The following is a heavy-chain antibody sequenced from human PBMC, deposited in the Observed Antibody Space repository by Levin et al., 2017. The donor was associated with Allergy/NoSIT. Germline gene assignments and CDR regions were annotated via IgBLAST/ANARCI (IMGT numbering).Heavy chain of an antibody. J-gene: IGHJ5*02. CDR1: GGSFSGYY. D-gene: IGHD2-2*01. CDR3: ARVSEYCSSTSCQGWFDP. V-gene: IGHV4-34*01. CDR2: INHSGST. Sequence: PSETLSLTCAVYGGSFSGYYWSWIRQPPGKGLEWIGEINHSGSTNYNPSLKSRVTISVDTSKNQFSLKLSSVTAADTAVYYCARVSEYCSSTSCQGWFDPWGQGTLVTVSS.